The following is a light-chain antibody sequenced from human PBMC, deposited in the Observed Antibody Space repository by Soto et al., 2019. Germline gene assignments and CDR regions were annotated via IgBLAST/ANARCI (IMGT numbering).Light chain of an antibody. CDR3: QQQGT. CDR2: AAS. J-gene: IGKJ2*01. Sequence: EIVLTQSPGTLSLSPGERATLSCRASRSLSSSYVVWYQQKPGQAPRLLIYAASRRATGIPDRFSGSGSATEYSLTISRLEREDFALYYCQQQGTFGQGTKLEIK. CDR1: RSLSSSY. V-gene: IGKV3-20*01.